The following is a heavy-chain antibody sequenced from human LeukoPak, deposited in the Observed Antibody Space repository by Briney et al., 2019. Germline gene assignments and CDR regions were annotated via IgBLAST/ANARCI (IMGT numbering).Heavy chain of an antibody. CDR3: ARGRGSPPRYYYCYMDV. CDR1: GGSFSGYY. V-gene: IGHV4-34*01. J-gene: IGHJ6*03. Sequence: SETLSLTCAVYGGSFSGYYWSWIRQPPGKGLEWIGEINHSGSTNYNPSLKSRVTISVDTSKNQFSLKLSSVTAADTAVYYCARGRGSPPRYYYCYMDVWGKGTTVTVSS. D-gene: IGHD1-26*01. CDR2: INHSGST.